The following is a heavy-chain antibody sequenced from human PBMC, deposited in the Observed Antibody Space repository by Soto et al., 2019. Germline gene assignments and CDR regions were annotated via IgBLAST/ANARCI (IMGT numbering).Heavy chain of an antibody. Sequence: AASVKVSCKASGYTFTGYYMHWVRQAPGQGLEWMGWINPNSGGTNYAQKFQGRVTMTRDTSISTAYMELSRLRSDDTAVYYCARGYCGGDCSSFAGWFDPWGQGTLVTVSS. J-gene: IGHJ5*02. CDR2: INPNSGGT. CDR3: ARGYCGGDCSSFAGWFDP. V-gene: IGHV1-2*02. CDR1: GYTFTGYY. D-gene: IGHD2-21*02.